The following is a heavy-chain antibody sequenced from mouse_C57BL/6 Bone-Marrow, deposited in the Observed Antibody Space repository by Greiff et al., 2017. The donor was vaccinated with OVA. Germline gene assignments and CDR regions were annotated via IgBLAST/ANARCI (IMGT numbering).Heavy chain of an antibody. Sequence: EVKLVESGEGLVKPGGSLKLSCAASGFTFSSYAMSWVRQTPEKRLEWVAYISSGGDYIYYADTVKGRFTISRDNARNTLYLQMSSLKSEDTAMYYCTTALTSWFAYWGQGTLVTVSA. CDR2: ISSGGDYI. V-gene: IGHV5-9-1*02. CDR3: TTALTSWFAY. CDR1: GFTFSSYA. J-gene: IGHJ3*01.